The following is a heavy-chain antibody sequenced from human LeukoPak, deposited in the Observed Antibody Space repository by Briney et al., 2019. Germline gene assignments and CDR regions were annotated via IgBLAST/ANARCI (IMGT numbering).Heavy chain of an antibody. D-gene: IGHD4-17*01. Sequence: GGSLRLSCAASGFTFSSYAMSWVRQAPGKGLEWVSAISGSGGSTYYADSVKGRFTISRDNSKNTLYLQMNSLRAEDTAVYYCAKGPPATVTTMGVFDYWGQGTLVTVSS. J-gene: IGHJ4*02. V-gene: IGHV3-23*01. CDR2: ISGSGGST. CDR1: GFTFSSYA. CDR3: AKGPPATVTTMGVFDY.